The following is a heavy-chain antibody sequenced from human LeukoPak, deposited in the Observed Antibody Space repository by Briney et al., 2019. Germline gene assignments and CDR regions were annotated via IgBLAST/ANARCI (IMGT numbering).Heavy chain of an antibody. D-gene: IGHD2-2*01. CDR3: ARDRSTSQDH. V-gene: IGHV4-38-2*02. Sequence: PSETLSLTCAVSGYSISSGYYWGWIRQPPGKGLEWIGSIYHSGNTYYNPSLKSRVTISVDTSKNQFSLKLSSVTAADTAVYYCARDRSTSQDHWGQGTLVTVSS. CDR2: IYHSGNT. CDR1: GYSISSGYY. J-gene: IGHJ4*02.